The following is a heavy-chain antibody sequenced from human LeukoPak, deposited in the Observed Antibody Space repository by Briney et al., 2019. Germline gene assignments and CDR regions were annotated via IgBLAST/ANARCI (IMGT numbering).Heavy chain of an antibody. CDR3: ARESYLNWFDP. V-gene: IGHV1-18*01. CDR1: GYTFSNYG. CDR2: ISTYNGHT. Sequence: GASVKVSCKASGYTFSNYGITWVRQAPGQGLEWMGWISTYNGHTNYTQKFQDRVTVTTDKSTTTVYMELRSLRSDDTAVYYCARESYLNWFDPWGQGTLVTVSS. D-gene: IGHD2-2*01. J-gene: IGHJ5*02.